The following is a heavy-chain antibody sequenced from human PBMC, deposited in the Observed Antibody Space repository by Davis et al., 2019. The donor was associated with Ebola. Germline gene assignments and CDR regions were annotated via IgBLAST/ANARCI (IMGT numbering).Heavy chain of an antibody. CDR2: VYHSEST. J-gene: IGHJ4*02. D-gene: IGHD4-17*01. V-gene: IGHV4-4*02. CDR3: ARIVMTTVTEFDY. Sequence: MPSETLSLTCAVSGGSISSNYWWTWVRQPPGKGLEWIGEVYHSESTNYNPSLKSRVTISVDTSKNQFSLKLSSVTAADTAVYYCARIVMTTVTEFDYWGQGTLVTVSS. CDR1: GGSISSNYW.